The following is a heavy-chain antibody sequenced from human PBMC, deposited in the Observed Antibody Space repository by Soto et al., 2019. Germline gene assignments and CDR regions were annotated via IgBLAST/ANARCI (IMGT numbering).Heavy chain of an antibody. CDR3: ARSLAWEYNWFDP. Sequence: SETLSLTCTVSGGSISSGGYYWSWIRQHPGKGLEWIGYIYYSGSTYYNPSLRSRVTISVDTSKNQFSLKLSSVTAADTAVYYCARSLAWEYNWFDPWGQGTLVTVSS. D-gene: IGHD1-26*01. J-gene: IGHJ5*02. CDR2: IYYSGST. CDR1: GGSISSGGYY. V-gene: IGHV4-31*03.